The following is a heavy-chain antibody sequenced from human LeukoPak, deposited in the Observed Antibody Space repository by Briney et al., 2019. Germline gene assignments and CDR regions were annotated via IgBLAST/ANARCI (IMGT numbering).Heavy chain of an antibody. CDR2: IYTSGST. CDR1: GGSISSYY. Sequence: SETLSLTCTVSGGSISSYYWSWIRQPLGKGLEWIGYIYTSGSTNYNPSLKSRVTISVDTSKNQFSLKLSSVTAADTAVYYCARHPPTYCSSTSCFDYWGQGTLVTVSS. CDR3: ARHPPTYCSSTSCFDY. D-gene: IGHD2-2*01. V-gene: IGHV4-4*09. J-gene: IGHJ4*02.